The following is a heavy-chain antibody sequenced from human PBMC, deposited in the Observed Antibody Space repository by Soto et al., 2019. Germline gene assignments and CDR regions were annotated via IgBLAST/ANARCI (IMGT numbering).Heavy chain of an antibody. Sequence: GSLRLSCAAAGCTFSSYAMHWVRQAPGKGLDWVAVISYDGSNKYYADSVKGRFTISRDNSKNTLYLQMNSLRAEDTAVYYCARERYSSSWFDFDYWGQGTLVTVSS. CDR3: ARERYSSSWFDFDY. CDR2: ISYDGSNK. CDR1: GCTFSSYA. V-gene: IGHV3-30-3*01. J-gene: IGHJ4*02. D-gene: IGHD6-13*01.